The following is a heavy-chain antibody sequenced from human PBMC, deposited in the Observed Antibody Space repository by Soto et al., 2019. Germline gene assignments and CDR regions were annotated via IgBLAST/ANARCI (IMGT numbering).Heavy chain of an antibody. CDR1: GFSFRYHS. D-gene: IGHD2-21*02. V-gene: IGHV3-48*02. Sequence: GGSLRLSCVGSGFSFRYHSMIWVRQPPGKGLQWISYISSSSENIYYADSVKGRFTVSRDNAKNTLFLQMNSLRDDDSAIYYCARLPKGSVVTGWGQGSLVTVSS. CDR3: ARLPKGSVVTG. J-gene: IGHJ4*01. CDR2: ISSSSENI.